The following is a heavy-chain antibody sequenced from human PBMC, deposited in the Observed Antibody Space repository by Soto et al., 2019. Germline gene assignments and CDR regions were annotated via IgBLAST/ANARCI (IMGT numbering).Heavy chain of an antibody. J-gene: IGHJ4*02. D-gene: IGHD3-22*01. CDR3: ARSGSSGYYLDY. CDR2: IWYDGSNK. CDR1: GFTFSSYG. Sequence: QVQLVESGGGVVQPGRSLRLSCAASGFTFSSYGMHWVRQAPGKGLEWVAVIWYDGSNKYYADSVKGRFTISRDNSKNTLYLQMNSLRAEDTAVYYCARSGSSGYYLDYWGQGTLVTVSA. V-gene: IGHV3-33*01.